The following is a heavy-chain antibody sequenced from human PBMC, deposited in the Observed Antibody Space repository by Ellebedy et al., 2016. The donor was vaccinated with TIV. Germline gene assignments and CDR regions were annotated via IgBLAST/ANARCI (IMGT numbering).Heavy chain of an antibody. Sequence: GGSLRLSCSAPGFTFSIYEMNWVRQAPGKGLEWVSYITGPGSPTFYGDSVKGRFTISRDHSRHTLYLQIKGLRAEDTVVYFCARVTAGYGPPYWYYYGMDVWGQGATVTVSS. V-gene: IGHV3-48*03. CDR3: ARVTAGYGPPYWYYYGMDV. CDR1: GFTFSIYE. D-gene: IGHD4-17*01. J-gene: IGHJ6*02. CDR2: ITGPGSPT.